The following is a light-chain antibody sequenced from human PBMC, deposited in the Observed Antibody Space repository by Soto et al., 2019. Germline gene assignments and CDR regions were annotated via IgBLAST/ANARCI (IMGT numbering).Light chain of an antibody. CDR3: CSYTGSSTLGV. J-gene: IGLJ2*01. CDR1: SSNVGGYNY. Sequence: QSALTQPRSVSGSPGQSVTISCTGTSSNVGGYNYVSWYQHQTGKAPKLMIYNVNKRPSGVPDRFSGSKSGNTASLTISGLQAEDEADYYCCSYTGSSTLGVLGGGTKLTVL. CDR2: NVN. V-gene: IGLV2-11*01.